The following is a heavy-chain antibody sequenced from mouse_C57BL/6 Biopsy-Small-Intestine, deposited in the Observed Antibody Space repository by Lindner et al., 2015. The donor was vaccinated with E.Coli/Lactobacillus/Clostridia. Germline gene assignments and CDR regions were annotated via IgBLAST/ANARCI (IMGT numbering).Heavy chain of an antibody. J-gene: IGHJ4*01. CDR2: INPSTGGT. CDR3: ARDRALSLWQRSYFFDS. V-gene: IGHV1-84*02. CDR1: GYTLADYY. Sequence: SVKVSCKTSGYTLADYYMHWVRQAPGQGPEWMGWINPSTGGTKYSQRFQGRVTMTRDTSLNVAYMELSWLRSDDTAVYYCARDRALSLWQRSYFFDSWGQGTLVTVSS. D-gene: IGHD3-2*01.